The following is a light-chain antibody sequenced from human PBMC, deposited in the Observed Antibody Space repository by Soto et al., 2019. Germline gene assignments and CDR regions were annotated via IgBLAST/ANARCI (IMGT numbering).Light chain of an antibody. Sequence: EIVLTQSPGTLSLSPGERATLSCKTSQSRGSNFLAWYQHKPGQAPRLLIYGASTRATGIPGRFSGSGSGTEFSLTISRLEPEDFAVYYCQQYGSSSWTFGQGTKVDIK. J-gene: IGKJ1*01. V-gene: IGKV3-20*01. CDR2: GAS. CDR1: QSRGSNF. CDR3: QQYGSSSWT.